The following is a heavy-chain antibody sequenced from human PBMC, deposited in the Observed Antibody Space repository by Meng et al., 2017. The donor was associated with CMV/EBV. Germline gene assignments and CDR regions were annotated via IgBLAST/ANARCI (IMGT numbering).Heavy chain of an antibody. V-gene: IGHV4-39*07. Sequence: SETLSLTCTVSGGSISSSSYYWGWLRQPPGKGLEWVGTIYYSGSPYYNPSLQSRVTISVDTSKNQFSLKLSSVTAADTAVYYCAREEYSSSSLDYWGQGTLVTVSS. CDR3: AREEYSSSSLDY. J-gene: IGHJ4*02. CDR2: IYYSGSP. CDR1: GGSISSSSYY. D-gene: IGHD6-6*01.